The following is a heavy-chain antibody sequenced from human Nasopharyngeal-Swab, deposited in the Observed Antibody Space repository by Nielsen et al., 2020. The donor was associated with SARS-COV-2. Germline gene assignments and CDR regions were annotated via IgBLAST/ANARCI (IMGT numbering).Heavy chain of an antibody. Sequence: ASVKVSCKASGYTFTSYAMHWVRQAPGQRLEWMGWNNAGNGNTKYSQKFQGRVTITRDTSASTAYMELSSLRSEDTAVYYCAISSGYYMALYYYYGMDVWGQGTTVTVSS. J-gene: IGHJ6*02. CDR3: AISSGYYMALYYYYGMDV. CDR2: NNAGNGNT. CDR1: GYTFTSYA. V-gene: IGHV1-3*01. D-gene: IGHD3-22*01.